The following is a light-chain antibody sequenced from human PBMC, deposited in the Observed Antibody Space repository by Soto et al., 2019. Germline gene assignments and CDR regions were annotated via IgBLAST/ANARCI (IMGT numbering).Light chain of an antibody. CDR2: IAS. Sequence: IEMTTSPSSLAASVEDSVTITCRATQGIRNELAWYQQKPGEAPKLLISIASILQSGVPSRFSGSGSGTDFVLTISSLQPEDSATYYCQQLDSMPITFGQGTRLEI. CDR1: QGIRNE. J-gene: IGKJ5*01. V-gene: IGKV1-17*01. CDR3: QQLDSMPIT.